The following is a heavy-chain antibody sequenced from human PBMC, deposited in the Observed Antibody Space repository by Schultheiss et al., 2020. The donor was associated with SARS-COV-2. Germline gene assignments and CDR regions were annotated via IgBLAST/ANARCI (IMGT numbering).Heavy chain of an antibody. J-gene: IGHJ4*02. CDR1: GFTFGDYA. D-gene: IGHD2-15*01. CDR3: AKIRSGHNDFDY. Sequence: GGSLRLSCTASGFTFGDYAMSWVRQAPGKGLEWVSAISGSGGSTYYADSVKGRFTISRDNSKNTLYLQMNSLRAEDTAVYYCAKIRSGHNDFDYWGQGTLVTVSS. CDR2: ISGSGGST. V-gene: IGHV3-23*01.